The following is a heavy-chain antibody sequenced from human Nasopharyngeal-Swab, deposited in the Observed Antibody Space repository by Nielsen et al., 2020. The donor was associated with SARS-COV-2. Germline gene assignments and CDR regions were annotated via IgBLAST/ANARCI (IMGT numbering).Heavy chain of an antibody. CDR2: INHSGST. CDR1: GGSFSGYY. J-gene: IGHJ5*02. Sequence: SETLSLTCAVYGGSFSGYYWSWIRQPPGKGLEWIGEINHSGSTNYNPSLKSRVTISVDTSKNQFSLKLSSVTAADQAVYYCAGRPYSSSYWFDPWGQGTLVTVSS. CDR3: AGRPYSSSYWFDP. V-gene: IGHV4-34*01. D-gene: IGHD6-6*01.